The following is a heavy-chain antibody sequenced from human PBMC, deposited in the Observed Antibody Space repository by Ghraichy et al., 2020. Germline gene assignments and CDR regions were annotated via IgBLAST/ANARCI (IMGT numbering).Heavy chain of an antibody. V-gene: IGHV3-21*01. D-gene: IGHD6-19*01. J-gene: IGHJ4*02. CDR2: ISSSGSYI. CDR3: ARAAKTIQWLVLF. Sequence: GGSLRLSCAASGFTFSTYSMNWVRQAPGKGLEWVSSISSSGSYIDYADSVKGRFTISRDNAKNSLYLQMNSLRAEDTAVYYCARAAKTIQWLVLFWGQGTLVTVSS. CDR1: GFTFSTYS.